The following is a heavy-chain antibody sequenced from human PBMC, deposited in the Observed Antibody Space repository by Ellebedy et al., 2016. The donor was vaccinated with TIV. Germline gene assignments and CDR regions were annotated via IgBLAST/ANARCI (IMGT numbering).Heavy chain of an antibody. CDR1: GFTFSSYA. D-gene: IGHD3-10*01. J-gene: IGHJ4*02. CDR3: ARGGYGSGSYSL. V-gene: IGHV3-48*01. Sequence: GESLKISCAASGFTFSSYAMSWVRQAPGKGLEWVSYISSGSSTIYYADSVKGRYTISRDNAKNSLYLQMNSLRAEDTAVYYCARGGYGSGSYSLWGQGTLVTVSS. CDR2: ISSGSSTI.